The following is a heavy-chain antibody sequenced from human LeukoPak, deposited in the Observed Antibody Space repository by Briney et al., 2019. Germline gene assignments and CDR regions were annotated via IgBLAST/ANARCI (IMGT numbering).Heavy chain of an antibody. J-gene: IGHJ5*02. CDR2: INPNTGDT. D-gene: IGHD2-15*01. CDR3: AKTVVATIDWFDP. CDR1: GYTFTGYY. V-gene: IGHV1-2*02. Sequence: ASVKVSCKASGYTFTGYYMHWVRQAPGRGLEWMGWINPNTGDTNYAQKFQGRVTMTRDTSISTAYMEVSRLRSDDTAVYYCAKTVVATIDWFDPWGQGTLVTVSS.